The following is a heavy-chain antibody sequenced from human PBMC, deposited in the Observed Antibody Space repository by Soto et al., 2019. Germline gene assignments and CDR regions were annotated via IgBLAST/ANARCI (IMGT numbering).Heavy chain of an antibody. Sequence: QVQLVQSGAEVKKPGASVKVSCKASGYTFTSYAMHWVRQAPGQRLEWMGWINAGNGNTKYSQKFQGRVTITRDTSASTAYMELSSLRSEDTAVYYCASGGAYYCSSTSCYYYYGMDVWGQGTTVTVSS. CDR2: INAGNGNT. V-gene: IGHV1-3*01. CDR3: ASGGAYYCSSTSCYYYYGMDV. CDR1: GYTFTSYA. D-gene: IGHD2-2*01. J-gene: IGHJ6*02.